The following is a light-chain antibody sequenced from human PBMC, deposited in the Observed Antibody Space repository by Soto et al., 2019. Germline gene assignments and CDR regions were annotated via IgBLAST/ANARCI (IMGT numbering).Light chain of an antibody. CDR2: GAS. Sequence: EFVLTQSPGTLSLSPGERATLSCRASQTVRNNYLAWYQQRPGQAPRLLIYGASTRAIGVPARFSGSGSGTEFTLTISSLQSEDFAVYYCQQYNDRPRTFGQGTKVDIK. CDR3: QQYNDRPRT. V-gene: IGKV3-15*01. CDR1: QTVRNN. J-gene: IGKJ1*01.